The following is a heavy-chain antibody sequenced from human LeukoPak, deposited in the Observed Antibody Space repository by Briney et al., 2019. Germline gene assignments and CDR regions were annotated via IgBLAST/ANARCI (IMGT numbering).Heavy chain of an antibody. D-gene: IGHD6-13*01. J-gene: IGHJ4*02. V-gene: IGHV4-4*02. Sequence: SETLSLTCAVSGASINSSFSWCWVRQPPGQGLEWIGEIYHSGNSNYNPSVKSRVTISIDKSKNQFSLKLSSVTAADTAVYYCARASSWYALAYWGQGTLVTVSS. CDR2: IYHSGNS. CDR3: ARASSWYALAY. CDR1: GASINSSFS.